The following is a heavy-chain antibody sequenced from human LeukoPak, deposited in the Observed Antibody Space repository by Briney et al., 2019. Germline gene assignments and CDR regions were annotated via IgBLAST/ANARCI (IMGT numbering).Heavy chain of an antibody. D-gene: IGHD3-10*01. Sequence: SETLSLTCTVSGHSITSGHYWGWIRQPPGKGLEWIGSIYHSGSTFYNPSLKSRVTISVDPPKNQFSPKLSSVIVADTAVYYCARDQDYYGSGSHGPDYWGQGILVTVSS. CDR1: GHSITSGHY. J-gene: IGHJ4*02. V-gene: IGHV4-38-2*02. CDR2: IYHSGST. CDR3: ARDQDYYGSGSHGPDY.